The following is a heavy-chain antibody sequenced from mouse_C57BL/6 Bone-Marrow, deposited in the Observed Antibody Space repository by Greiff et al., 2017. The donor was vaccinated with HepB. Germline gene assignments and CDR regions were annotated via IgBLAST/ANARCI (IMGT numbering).Heavy chain of an antibody. V-gene: IGHV5-9-1*02. J-gene: IGHJ4*01. CDR1: GFTFSSYA. CDR3: TRGRRDYYAMDY. Sequence: EVHLVESGEGLVKPGGSLKLSCAASGFTFSSYAMSWVRQTPEKRLEWVAYISSGGDYIYYADTVKGRFTISRDNARNTLYLQMSSLKSEDTAMYYCTRGRRDYYAMDYWGQGTSVTVSS. CDR2: ISSGGDYI.